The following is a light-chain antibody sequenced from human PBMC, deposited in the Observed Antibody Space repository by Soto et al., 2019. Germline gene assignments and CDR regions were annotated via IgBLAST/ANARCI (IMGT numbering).Light chain of an antibody. CDR3: QQGHGWTLT. J-gene: IGKJ2*01. CDR2: GAS. V-gene: IGKV3-15*01. CDR1: QSITSE. Sequence: EIVMTQSLATLSVSPGERATLSCRASQSITSEFAWYHQKPGQPPRLLVYGASTRATGVPARFTGSESGSEFTLTINWLQSEDFAVYYCQQGHGWTLTFGQGTRLEI.